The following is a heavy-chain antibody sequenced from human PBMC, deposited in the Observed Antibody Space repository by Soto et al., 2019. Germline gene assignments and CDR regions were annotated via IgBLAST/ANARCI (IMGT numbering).Heavy chain of an antibody. CDR3: ARDVTIFTLGLDY. CDR1: GFTFNNYA. J-gene: IGHJ4*02. V-gene: IGHV3-23*01. D-gene: IGHD3-3*01. Sequence: GGSLRLSCAASGFTFNNYAMSWVRQAPGKGLEWVSGIDYSGGGTYYADSVKGQFTISRDNSKNTLYLQMNSLRAEDTAVYYCARDVTIFTLGLDYWGQGTLVTVSS. CDR2: IDYSGGGT.